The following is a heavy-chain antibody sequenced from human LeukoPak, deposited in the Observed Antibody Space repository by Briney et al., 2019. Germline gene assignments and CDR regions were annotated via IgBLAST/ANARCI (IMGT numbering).Heavy chain of an antibody. CDR2: IYSGGST. D-gene: IGHD4-11*01. J-gene: IGHJ6*02. Sequence: GGSLRLPCAASGFTVSSNYMSWVRQAPGKGLEWVSVIYSGGSTYYADSVKGRFTISRDNSKSTLYLQMNSLRAEDTAVYYCAGTVSGYYYYGMDVWGQGTTVTVSS. V-gene: IGHV3-66*01. CDR1: GFTVSSNY. CDR3: AGTVSGYYYYGMDV.